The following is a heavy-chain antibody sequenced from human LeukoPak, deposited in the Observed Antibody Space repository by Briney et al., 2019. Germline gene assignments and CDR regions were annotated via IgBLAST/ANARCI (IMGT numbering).Heavy chain of an antibody. D-gene: IGHD3-10*01. J-gene: IGHJ4*02. CDR1: GGSISSSSYY. Sequence: KPSETLSLTCNVSGGSISSSSYYWGWIRQPPGKGLEWIGSIYYSGSTNYNPSLKSRVTISVDTSKNQFSLKLTSVTAADTAVYYCATAGPISGRHNYFDSWGQGTLVTVSS. CDR3: ATAGPISGRHNYFDS. V-gene: IGHV4-39*07. CDR2: IYYSGST.